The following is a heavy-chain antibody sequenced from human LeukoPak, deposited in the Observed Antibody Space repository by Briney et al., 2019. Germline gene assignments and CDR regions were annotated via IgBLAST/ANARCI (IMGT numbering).Heavy chain of an antibody. J-gene: IGHJ5*02. D-gene: IGHD1-26*01. CDR2: INHSGST. Sequence: SETLSLTCAVYGGSFSGYYWSWIRQPPGKGLEWIGEINHSGSTNYNPSLKSRVTISVDMSKNQFSLKLSSVTAADTAVYYCARRSSRIVGATSRWFDPWGQGTLVTVSS. CDR1: GGSFSGYY. V-gene: IGHV4-34*01. CDR3: ARRSSRIVGATSRWFDP.